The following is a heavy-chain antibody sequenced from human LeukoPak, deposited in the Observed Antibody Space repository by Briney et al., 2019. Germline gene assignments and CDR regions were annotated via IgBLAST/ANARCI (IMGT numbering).Heavy chain of an antibody. J-gene: IGHJ4*02. D-gene: IGHD6-13*01. CDR1: GGSFSDYY. Sequence: SETLSLTCAVYGGSFSDYYWSWIRQPPGKRLEWIGEINHSGSTNYNPSLKSRVTISVDTSKIQFSLRLSSVTAADTAVYYCPTKRYSSSWYWNYFDSWGLGTLVTVSS. CDR2: INHSGST. V-gene: IGHV4-34*01. CDR3: PTKRYSSSWYWNYFDS.